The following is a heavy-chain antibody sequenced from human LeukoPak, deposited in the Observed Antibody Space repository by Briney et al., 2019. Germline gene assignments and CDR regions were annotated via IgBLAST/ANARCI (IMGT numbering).Heavy chain of an antibody. Sequence: SQTLSLTCTVSGGSISSGDYYWSWIRQPPGKGLEWIGYIYYSGSTYYNPSLKSRVTISVDTSKNQFSLKLSSVTAADTAVYYCARGRLGQQLVFFRGYYFDYWGQVTLVTVSS. V-gene: IGHV4-30-4*08. D-gene: IGHD6-13*01. CDR1: GGSISSGDYY. CDR2: IYYSGST. J-gene: IGHJ4*02. CDR3: ARGRLGQQLVFFRGYYFDY.